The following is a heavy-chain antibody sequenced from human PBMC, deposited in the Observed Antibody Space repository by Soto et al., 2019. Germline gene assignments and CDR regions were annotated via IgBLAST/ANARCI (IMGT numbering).Heavy chain of an antibody. CDR1: GFSLTTSGVG. V-gene: IGHV2-5*02. Sequence: QITLNESGPTVVRPTETLNLTCRFSGFSLTTSGVGVGWIRQSPGKAPEWLALIYWDDDKRYSASLKSRLTITKDTSKNQVVLTVSDLDPTDTATYYCAHRVLRTVFGLVTTTAIYFDFWGQGPPVAVSS. J-gene: IGHJ4*02. CDR2: IYWDDDK. D-gene: IGHD3-3*01. CDR3: AHRVLRTVFGLVTTTAIYFDF.